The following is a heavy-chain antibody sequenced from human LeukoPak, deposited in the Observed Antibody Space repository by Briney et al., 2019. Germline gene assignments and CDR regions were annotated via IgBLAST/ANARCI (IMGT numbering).Heavy chain of an antibody. CDR2: IYTSGST. J-gene: IGHJ6*03. CDR3: ARRIPDYYDSCGYYYNYYYYMDV. Sequence: PSETLSLTCTVSGGSISSYYWSWIRQPPGKGLEWIGYIYTSGSTNYNPSLKSRVTISVDTSKNQFSLKLSSVTAADTAVYYCARRIPDYYDSCGYYYNYYYYMDVWGKGTTVTVSS. CDR1: GGSISSYY. D-gene: IGHD3-22*01. V-gene: IGHV4-4*09.